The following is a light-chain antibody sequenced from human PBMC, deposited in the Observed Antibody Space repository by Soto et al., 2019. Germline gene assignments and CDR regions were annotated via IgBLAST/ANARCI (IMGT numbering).Light chain of an antibody. CDR2: GAS. Sequence: KASQSVSTYLAWYQQKPGQAPRLLIYGASSRATGIPDRFTGSGSGTDGTFTFSRLNQEDVPLLYIHQSGSSTQTFGQGTKVDIK. CDR3: HQSGSSTQT. CDR1: QSVSTY. V-gene: IGKV3-20*01. J-gene: IGKJ1*01.